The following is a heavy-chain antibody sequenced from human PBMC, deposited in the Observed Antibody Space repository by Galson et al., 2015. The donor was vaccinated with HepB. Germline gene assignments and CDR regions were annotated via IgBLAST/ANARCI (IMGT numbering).Heavy chain of an antibody. CDR2: ISSSSSYI. D-gene: IGHD5-18*01. J-gene: IGHJ4*02. V-gene: IGHV3-21*01. CDR1: GFTFSSYS. Sequence: SLRLSCAASGFTFSSYSMNWVRQAPGKGLEWVSSISSSSSYIYYADSVKGRFTISRDNAKNSLYLRMNSLRAEDTAVYYCAKDRDSYGFVPDYWGQGTLVTVSS. CDR3: AKDRDSYGFVPDY.